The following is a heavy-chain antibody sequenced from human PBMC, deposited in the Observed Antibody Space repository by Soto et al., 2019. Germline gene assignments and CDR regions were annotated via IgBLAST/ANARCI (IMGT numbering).Heavy chain of an antibody. J-gene: IGHJ4*02. CDR3: AGEKVGTTGIDF. CDR2: MNPNSGNT. CDR1: GYTFTGYD. Sequence: QARLVQSGAEVKKPGASVKVSCKASGYTFTGYDINWVRQATGQGLEWMGWMNPNSGNTGYAQNIQGRVTMTRDNSITTAYMELTSLRDDDSAVYYCAGEKVGTTGIDFWGQGTLVTVSS. D-gene: IGHD1-26*01. V-gene: IGHV1-8*01.